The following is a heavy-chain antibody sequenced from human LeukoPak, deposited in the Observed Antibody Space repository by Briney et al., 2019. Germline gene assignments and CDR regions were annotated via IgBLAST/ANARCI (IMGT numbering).Heavy chain of an antibody. D-gene: IGHD6-19*01. Sequence: GGSLRLSCAASGFTFSSYSMNWVRQAPGKGLEWVSYISSSSSTIYYADSVKGRFTISRDNAKNSVYLQMNSLRDEDTAVYYCARGFKQLDYWGQGTLVTVSS. CDR1: GFTFSSYS. CDR3: ARGFKQLDY. V-gene: IGHV3-48*02. CDR2: ISSSSSTI. J-gene: IGHJ4*02.